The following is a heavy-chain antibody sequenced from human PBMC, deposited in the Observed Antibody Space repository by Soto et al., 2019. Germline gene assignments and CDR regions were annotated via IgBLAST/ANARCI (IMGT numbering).Heavy chain of an antibody. Sequence: SETLSLTCTVSGGSMSSEGYYWSWIRQHPGKGLEWIGYIYYSGLTDYNPSLKSRLTISVDTSKNQFSLKLSSVTAADTAVYYCARDYCSGGSCYSMWFDPWGQGTLVTVSS. CDR3: ARDYCSGGSCYSMWFDP. CDR2: IYYSGLT. V-gene: IGHV4-31*03. CDR1: GGSMSSEGYY. D-gene: IGHD2-15*01. J-gene: IGHJ5*02.